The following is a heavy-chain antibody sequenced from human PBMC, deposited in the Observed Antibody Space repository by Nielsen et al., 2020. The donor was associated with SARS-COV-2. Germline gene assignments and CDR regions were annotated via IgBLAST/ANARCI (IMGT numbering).Heavy chain of an antibody. CDR1: GGSISNYY. CDR2: IHYRGGT. J-gene: IGHJ5*02. CDR3: ARGPPGTWFGDGWLDP. Sequence: SETLSLTCTVSGGSISNYYWSWIRQPPGKGLEWIGYIHYRGGTNYNPSLRSRVTISLDTSENQFSLKVTSVTAADTAMYFCARGPPGTWFGDGWLDPWGQGSLVTVSS. D-gene: IGHD3-10*01. V-gene: IGHV4-59*01.